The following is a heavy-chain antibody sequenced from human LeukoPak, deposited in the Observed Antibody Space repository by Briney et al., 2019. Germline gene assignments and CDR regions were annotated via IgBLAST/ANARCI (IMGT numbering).Heavy chain of an antibody. J-gene: IGHJ4*02. V-gene: IGHV3-30*18. CDR3: AKVGIVGATNDDY. D-gene: IGHD1-26*01. CDR2: ISYDGSNK. CDR1: GFTFSSYG. Sequence: GRSLRLSCAASGFTFSSYGMHWVRQAPGKGLEWVAVISYDGSNKYYADSVKGRFTISRDNSKNTLYLQMNSLRAEDTAVYYCAKVGIVGATNDDYWGQGTPVTVSS.